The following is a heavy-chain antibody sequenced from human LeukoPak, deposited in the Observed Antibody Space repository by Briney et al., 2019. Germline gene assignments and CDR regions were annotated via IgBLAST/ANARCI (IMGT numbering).Heavy chain of an antibody. CDR1: PLSVTNCY. V-gene: IGHV4-59*08. CDR3: ARHASYFYSSPYAD. J-gene: IGHJ4*02. CDR2: IYYTGNT. D-gene: IGHD3-22*01. Sequence: SETLPLTCAVSPLSVTNCYWSWIRQPPGKGLEWIGYIYYTGNTNYNPSLKSRVTLSLDTSKNQFSLRLNSVTATDTAVYYCARHASYFYSSPYADWGQGTLVTVSS.